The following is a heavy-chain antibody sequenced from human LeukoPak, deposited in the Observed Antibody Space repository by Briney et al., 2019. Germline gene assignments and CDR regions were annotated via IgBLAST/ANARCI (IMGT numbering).Heavy chain of an antibody. D-gene: IGHD3-22*01. CDR2: ISSSSSYI. J-gene: IGHJ4*02. Sequence: GGSLRLSCAASGFTFSSYSMNWVRQAPGKGLEWVSSISSSSSYIYYADSVKGRFTISRDNAKNSLYLQMNSLRAEDTAVYYCARAGDSSGYEGFDYWGQGTLVTVSS. CDR3: ARAGDSSGYEGFDY. V-gene: IGHV3-21*01. CDR1: GFTFSSYS.